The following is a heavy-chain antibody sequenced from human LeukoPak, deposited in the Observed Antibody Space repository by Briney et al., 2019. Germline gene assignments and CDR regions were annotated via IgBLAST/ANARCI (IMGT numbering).Heavy chain of an antibody. CDR2: IIPIFGTA. Sequence: ASVKVSCKASGGTFSSYAISWVRQAPGQGLEWMGGIIPIFGTANYAQKFQGRVTITADKSTSTAYMELSSLRSEDTAVYYCARVRWADHYYYYMDVWGKGTTVTVSS. D-gene: IGHD6-13*01. J-gene: IGHJ6*03. V-gene: IGHV1-69*06. CDR3: ARVRWADHYYYYMDV. CDR1: GGTFSSYA.